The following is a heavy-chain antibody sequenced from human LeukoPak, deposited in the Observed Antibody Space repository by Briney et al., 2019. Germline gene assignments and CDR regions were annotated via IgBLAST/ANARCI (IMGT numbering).Heavy chain of an antibody. D-gene: IGHD1-1*01. CDR3: ASGLRGTY. V-gene: IGHV3-7*01. J-gene: IGHJ4*02. CDR1: GFTFGYYW. CDR2: IGTDGSEK. Sequence: GGSLRLSCAASGFTFGYYWMSWVRQAPGTGLEWVANIGTDGSEKYYVDSVKGRFTISRDNAKSSLFLQMNSLRDEDTAVYYCASGLRGTYWGQGTLVTVSS.